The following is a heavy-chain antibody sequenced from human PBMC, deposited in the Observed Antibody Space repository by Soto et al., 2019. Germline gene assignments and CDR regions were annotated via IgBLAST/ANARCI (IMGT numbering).Heavy chain of an antibody. D-gene: IGHD3-22*01. J-gene: IGHJ4*02. CDR3: AKVAETYYYDSSGYYYV. CDR1: GFTFSSYE. V-gene: IGHV3-23*01. Sequence: PGGSLRLSCAASGFTFSSYEMNWVRQAPGKGLEWVSAISGSGGSTYYADSVRGRFTISRDNSKNTLYLQMNSLRAEDTAVYYCAKVAETYYYDSSGYYYVWGQGTLVAVSS. CDR2: ISGSGGST.